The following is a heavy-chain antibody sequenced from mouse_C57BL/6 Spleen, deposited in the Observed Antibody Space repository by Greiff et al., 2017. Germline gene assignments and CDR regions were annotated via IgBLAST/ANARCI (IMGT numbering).Heavy chain of an antibody. Sequence: QVQLQQSGPELVKPGASVKISCKASGYAFRSSWMNWVKQRPGKGLEWIGRIYPGDGDTNYNGKFKGKATLTADKSSSTAYMQLSSLTSEDSAVYFCARRGDERGAMDYWGQGTSVTVSS. CDR1: GYAFRSSW. CDR2: IYPGDGDT. J-gene: IGHJ4*01. D-gene: IGHD3-3*01. V-gene: IGHV1-82*01. CDR3: ARRGDERGAMDY.